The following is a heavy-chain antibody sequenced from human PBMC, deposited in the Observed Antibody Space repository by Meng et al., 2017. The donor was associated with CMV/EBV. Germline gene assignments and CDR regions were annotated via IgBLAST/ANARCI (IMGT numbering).Heavy chain of an antibody. J-gene: IGHJ3*02. D-gene: IGHD2-2*01. CDR2: ISSSSSYI. CDR1: GFTFSSYS. CDR3: ARNYVPAAISGDAFDI. V-gene: IGHV3-21*01. Sequence: LTCAASGFTFSSYSMNWVRPAPGKGLEWVSSISSSSSYIYYADSVKGRFTISRDNAKNSLYLQMNSLRAEDTAVYYCARNYVPAAISGDAFDIWGQGTMVTVSS.